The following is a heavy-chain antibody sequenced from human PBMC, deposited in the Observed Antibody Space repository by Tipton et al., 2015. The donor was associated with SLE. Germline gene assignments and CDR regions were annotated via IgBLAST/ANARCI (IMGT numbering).Heavy chain of an antibody. CDR2: IIPILGIA. D-gene: IGHD3-10*01. CDR1: GGTFSSYS. Sequence: QSGAEVKKPGSSVKVSCKASGGTFSSYSISWVRQAPGQGLEWMGRIIPILGIANYAQKFQGRVTITADKSTSTAYMELSSLRSEDTAVYYCARDRGSNYYGSPFDYWGQGTLVTVSS. CDR3: ARDRGSNYYGSPFDY. J-gene: IGHJ4*02. V-gene: IGHV1-69*04.